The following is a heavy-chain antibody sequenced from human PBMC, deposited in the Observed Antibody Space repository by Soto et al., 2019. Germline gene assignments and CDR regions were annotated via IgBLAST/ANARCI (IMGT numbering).Heavy chain of an antibody. CDR3: ASSGYSSSWYEFASIYYYVMDV. CDR1: GYTLTELS. V-gene: IGHV1-24*01. D-gene: IGHD6-13*01. CDR2: FDPEDGET. Sequence: ASVKVSCKVSGYTLTELSMHWVRQAPGKGQERKGGFDPEDGETIYAQKFQGRVTMTEDTSTDTAYMELSSLRSEDTAVYYCASSGYSSSWYEFASIYYYVMDVWGQGTTVTVSS. J-gene: IGHJ6*02.